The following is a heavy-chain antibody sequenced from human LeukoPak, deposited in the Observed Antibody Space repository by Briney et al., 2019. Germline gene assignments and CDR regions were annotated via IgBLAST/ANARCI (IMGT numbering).Heavy chain of an antibody. V-gene: IGHV3-21*04. CDR2: ISSTSTYI. J-gene: IGHJ4*02. CDR1: GFTFSVYS. CDR3: AKDLGAAAGDDY. D-gene: IGHD6-13*01. Sequence: GGSLRLSCAASGFTFSVYSMNWVRQVPGKGLDWVSSISSTSTYILNADSVKGRFTISRDNARNSLYLQMNSLRAEDTAVYYCAKDLGAAAGDDYWGQGTLVTVSS.